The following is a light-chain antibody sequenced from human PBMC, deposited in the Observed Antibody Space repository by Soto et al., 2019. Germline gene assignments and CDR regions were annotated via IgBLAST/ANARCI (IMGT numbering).Light chain of an antibody. CDR1: QGIGIY. Sequence: DIQMTQSPSSVSASVGDRVTITCRASQGIGIYLAWYQQKPGKAPKLLIYAASTLQSGVPSRFRGSGSGTDFTLTISSLQPEDFATYFCQQANSLPYTLGQGTKVDIK. CDR3: QQANSLPYT. CDR2: AAS. J-gene: IGKJ2*01. V-gene: IGKV1-12*01.